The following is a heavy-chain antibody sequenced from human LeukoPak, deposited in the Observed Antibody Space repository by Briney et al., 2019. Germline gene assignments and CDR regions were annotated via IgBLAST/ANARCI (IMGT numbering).Heavy chain of an antibody. V-gene: IGHV4-39*07. CDR3: ATADYDFWSGYSPTYYYYTDV. Sequence: PSETLSLTCTVSGGSISSSSYYWGWIRQPPGKGLEWIGSIYYSGSTYYNPSLKSRVTISVDTSKNQFSLKLSSVTAADTAVYYCATADYDFWSGYSPTYYYYTDVWGKGTTVTVSS. J-gene: IGHJ6*03. CDR1: GGSISSSSYY. CDR2: IYYSGST. D-gene: IGHD3-3*01.